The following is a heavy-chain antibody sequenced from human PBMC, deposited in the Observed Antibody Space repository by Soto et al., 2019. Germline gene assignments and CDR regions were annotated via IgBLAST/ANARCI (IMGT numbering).Heavy chain of an antibody. V-gene: IGHV1-69*06. Sequence: QVQLVQSGAEVKQPGSSVKVSCKASGGTFSSYAISWVRQAPGQGLEWLGGIIPIFGTANYAQKFQGRVTITADKSTSTAYMELSSLRSEDTAVYYCARGKVKIFGAANYYYYYGMDVWGQGTTVTVSS. CDR3: ARGKVKIFGAANYYYYYGMDV. D-gene: IGHD3-3*01. J-gene: IGHJ6*02. CDR1: GGTFSSYA. CDR2: IIPIFGTA.